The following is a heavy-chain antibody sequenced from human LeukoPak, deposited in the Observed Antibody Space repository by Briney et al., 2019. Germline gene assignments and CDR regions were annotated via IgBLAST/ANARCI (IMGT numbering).Heavy chain of an antibody. CDR2: IKQDGSEK. Sequence: GGSLRLSCAVSGITFSSYWMSWVRQAPGKGLEWVANIKQDGSEKYYVDSVKGRFTISRDNAKNSLYLQMNSLRAEDTAVYYCARVKAPGYFDYWGQGTLVTVSS. D-gene: IGHD3-10*01. J-gene: IGHJ4*02. CDR3: ARVKAPGYFDY. CDR1: GITFSSYW. V-gene: IGHV3-7*01.